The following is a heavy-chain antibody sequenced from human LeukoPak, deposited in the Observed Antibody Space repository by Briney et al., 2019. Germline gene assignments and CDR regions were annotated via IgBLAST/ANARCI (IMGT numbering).Heavy chain of an antibody. V-gene: IGHV3-21*01. CDR2: ISSSSSYI. CDR1: GFTFSSYR. Sequence: GVPLRLFCAASGFTFSSYRMNWLRQAPGKGLVGVSSISSSSSYIYSAVSVKGRFTISRDNAKNSLYLQMNSLRVEDTAVYYWAREGGLYGDYAFDYWGQGTMVTVSS. D-gene: IGHD4-17*01. CDR3: AREGGLYGDYAFDY. J-gene: IGHJ4*02.